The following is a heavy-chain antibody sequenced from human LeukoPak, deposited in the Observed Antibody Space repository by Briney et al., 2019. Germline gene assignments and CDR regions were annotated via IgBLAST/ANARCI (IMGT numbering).Heavy chain of an antibody. CDR3: AKDDYDFWSGPGAFDP. D-gene: IGHD3-3*01. Sequence: GGSLRLSCAASGFTFDDCAMHWVRQAPGKGLEWVSGISWNSGSIGYADSVKGRFTISRDNAKNSLYLQMNSLRAEDTALYYCAKDDYDFWSGPGAFDPWGQGTLVTVSS. V-gene: IGHV3-9*01. J-gene: IGHJ5*02. CDR1: GFTFDDCA. CDR2: ISWNSGSI.